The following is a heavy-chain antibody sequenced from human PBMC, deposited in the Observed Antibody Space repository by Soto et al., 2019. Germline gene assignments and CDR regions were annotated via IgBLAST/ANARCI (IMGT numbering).Heavy chain of an antibody. J-gene: IGHJ6*02. Sequence: GASVKVSCKASGYTFTGYYMHWVRQAPGQGLEWMGWINPNSGGTNYAQKFQGWVTMTRDTSISTAYMELSRLRSDDTAVYYCARELAYCGGDCPHYYYYGMDVWGQGTTVTVS. CDR2: INPNSGGT. D-gene: IGHD2-21*02. CDR3: ARELAYCGGDCPHYYYYGMDV. V-gene: IGHV1-2*04. CDR1: GYTFTGYY.